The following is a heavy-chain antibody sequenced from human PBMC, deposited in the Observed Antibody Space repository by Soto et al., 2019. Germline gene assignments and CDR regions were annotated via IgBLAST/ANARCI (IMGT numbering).Heavy chain of an antibody. Sequence: SETLSLTYSVSGGSITSHYCSWFRQPPGKGLEWIGYIHHSGSTSYNPSLNSRVTMSVDTSKSRFSLKVSSVTAADTALYYCARQGFGQLHGLVDVWGPGTTVTVSS. CDR2: IHHSGST. CDR1: GGSITSHY. D-gene: IGHD3-10*01. J-gene: IGHJ6*02. V-gene: IGHV4-59*08. CDR3: ARQGFGQLHGLVDV.